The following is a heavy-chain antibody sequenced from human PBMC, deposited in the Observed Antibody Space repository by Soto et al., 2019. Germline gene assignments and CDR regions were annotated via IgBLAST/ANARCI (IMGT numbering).Heavy chain of an antibody. D-gene: IGHD3-10*01. CDR3: GRRXLLERTMVYYGMDV. J-gene: IGHJ6*02. Sequence: SVKVSCKASGGTFSSYAISWVRQAPGQGLEWMGGIIPIFGTANYAQKFQGRVTITADESTSTAYMELSSPRSEDTAVYYCGRRXLLERTMVYYGMDVWGQGTTVTVSS. V-gene: IGHV1-69*13. CDR2: IIPIFGTA. CDR1: GGTFSSYA.